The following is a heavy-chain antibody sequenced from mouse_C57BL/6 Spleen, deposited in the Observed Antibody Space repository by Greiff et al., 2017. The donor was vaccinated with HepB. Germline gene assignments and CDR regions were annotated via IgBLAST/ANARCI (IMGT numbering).Heavy chain of an antibody. D-gene: IGHD1-1*01. J-gene: IGHJ1*03. CDR3: ARLYYYGSSWGYFDV. Sequence: VQLQQPGAELVRPGSSVKLSCKASGYTFTSYWMHWVKQRPIQGLEWIGNIDPSDSETHYNQKFKDKATLTVDKSSSTAYMQLSSLTSEDSAVYYCARLYYYGSSWGYFDVWGTGTTVTVSS. CDR1: GYTFTSYW. CDR2: IDPSDSET. V-gene: IGHV1-52*01.